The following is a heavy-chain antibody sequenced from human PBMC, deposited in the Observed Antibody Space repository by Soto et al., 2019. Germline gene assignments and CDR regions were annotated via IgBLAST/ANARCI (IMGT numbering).Heavy chain of an antibody. CDR3: AKGRAAGGRYCSDY. CDR1: GFTFSSYA. CDR2: ISGSDGRT. V-gene: IGHV3-23*01. Sequence: EVQMLESGGGLVQPGGSLRLSCAASGFTFSSYAMSWVRQAPGKGLEWVSGISGSDGRTYYADSVKGRFTIYRDNSKNTLNLQMNGMRAEHTAVYYCAKGRAAGGRYCSDYRGQGAVVTDSS. D-gene: IGHD6-13*01. J-gene: IGHJ4*02.